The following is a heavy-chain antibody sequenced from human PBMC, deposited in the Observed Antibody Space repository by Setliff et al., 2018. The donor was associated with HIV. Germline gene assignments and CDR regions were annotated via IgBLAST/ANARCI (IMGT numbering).Heavy chain of an antibody. Sequence: GESLRLSCAVSGFTVSNAWMTWVRQTPGKGLEWVGRIKSKTDGGRTDYAVPVKGRFTISRDDSKNSLYLQMNSLKTEDTAVYYCTTVGPNAYEFDYWGQGTLVTVSS. CDR1: GFTVSNAW. J-gene: IGHJ4*02. D-gene: IGHD2-8*01. CDR3: TTVGPNAYEFDY. V-gene: IGHV3-15*01. CDR2: IKSKTDGGRT.